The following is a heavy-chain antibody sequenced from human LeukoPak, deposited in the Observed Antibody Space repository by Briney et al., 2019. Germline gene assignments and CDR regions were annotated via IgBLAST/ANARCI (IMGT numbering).Heavy chain of an antibody. D-gene: IGHD1-1*01. CDR2: ISDNGRSI. CDR1: GFTFSSDS. V-gene: IGHV3-48*01. Sequence: GGSLRLSCAGSGFTFSSDSMNWVRQTPGRGLEWISYISDNGRSIYYADSVRGRFTISRDNAKNSLYLQMNSLRAEDTAVYYCARLGLEVGGPNWFDPWGQGTLVTVSS. CDR3: ARLGLEVGGPNWFDP. J-gene: IGHJ5*02.